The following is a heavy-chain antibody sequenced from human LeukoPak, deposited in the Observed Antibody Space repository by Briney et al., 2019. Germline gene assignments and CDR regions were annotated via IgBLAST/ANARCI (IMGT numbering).Heavy chain of an antibody. CDR1: GFAFKDFY. J-gene: IGHJ3*02. V-gene: IGHV3-74*01. Sequence: GGSLRLSCVASGFAFKDFYMSWIRQAPGKGLVWVSRINTDGSSTTYADSVKGRFTISRDNAKNTLYLQMNSLRAEDTAVYYCARVRAATGTYAFDIWGQGTMVTVSS. CDR3: ARVRAATGTYAFDI. D-gene: IGHD6-13*01. CDR2: INTDGSST.